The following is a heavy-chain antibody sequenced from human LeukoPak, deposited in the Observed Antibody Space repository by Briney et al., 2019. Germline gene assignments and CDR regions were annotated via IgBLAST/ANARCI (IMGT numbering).Heavy chain of an antibody. V-gene: IGHV5-51*01. CDR2: IYPGDSDT. CDR3: ARPTMVRGVIKAFDI. CDR1: GYSFTSYW. J-gene: IGHJ3*02. Sequence: GESLKISCKGSGYSFTSYWIGWVRQMPGKGLEWMGIIYPGDSDTRYSPSFQGQVTISADKSISTAYLQWSGLKASDTAMYYCARPTMVRGVIKAFDIWGQGTMVTVSS. D-gene: IGHD3-10*01.